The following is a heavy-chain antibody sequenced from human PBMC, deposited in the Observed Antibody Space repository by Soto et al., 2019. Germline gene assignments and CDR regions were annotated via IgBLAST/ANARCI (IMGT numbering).Heavy chain of an antibody. CDR1: GGTFSSYS. Sequence: QVQLVQSGAEVKTPGSSVKVSCKASGGTFSSYSINWVRQAPGQGLEWMGRLIPMFGTTDYVQRFQGRVTFTEDAHKRKASMEVTNQTSEDTAVYYCARAVVLTIARFFDMGVCGQGNTVTVSS. CDR3: ARAVVLTIARFFDMGV. D-gene: IGHD3-9*01. V-gene: IGHV1-69*18. CDR2: LIPMFGTT. J-gene: IGHJ6*02.